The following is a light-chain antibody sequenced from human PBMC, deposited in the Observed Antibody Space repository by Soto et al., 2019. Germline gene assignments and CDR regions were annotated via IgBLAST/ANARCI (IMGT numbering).Light chain of an antibody. V-gene: IGLV2-14*01. CDR1: SSDVGGYNY. CDR3: SSYTTSSTPFD. CDR2: DVN. J-gene: IGLJ1*01. Sequence: QSALTQPASVSGSPGQSITISCTGTSSDVGGYNYVSWYQQHPGKAPKLMIYDVNNRPSGVSNRFSGSKSGNTASLTISGHQAEDEADYFCSSYTTSSTPFDFGTGTKLTVL.